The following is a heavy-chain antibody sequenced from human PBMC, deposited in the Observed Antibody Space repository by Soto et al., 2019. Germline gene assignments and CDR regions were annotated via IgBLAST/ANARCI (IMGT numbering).Heavy chain of an antibody. CDR3: AREAAASLFDY. J-gene: IGHJ4*02. CDR1: GGSISSYY. Sequence: PSETLSLTCTVSGGSISSYYWSWIRQPPGKGLEWIGYIYYSGSTNYNPSLKSRVTISVDTSKNQFSLKLSSVTAADTAVYYCAREAAASLFDYWGRGTLVTVSS. CDR2: IYYSGST. V-gene: IGHV4-59*01. D-gene: IGHD6-13*01.